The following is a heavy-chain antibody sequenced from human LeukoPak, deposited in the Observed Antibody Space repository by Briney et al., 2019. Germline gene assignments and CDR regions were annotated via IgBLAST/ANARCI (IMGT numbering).Heavy chain of an antibody. J-gene: IGHJ3*02. CDR2: IYPGDSDT. V-gene: IGHV5-51*01. Sequence: GESLQISCKGSGYSFTSYWIGWVRPMPGKGLEWMGIIYPGDSDTRYSPSFQGQVTISADKSISTAYLQWSSLKASDTAMYYCARQDSSGWYGNRGAFDIWGQGTMVTVSS. CDR3: ARQDSSGWYGNRGAFDI. D-gene: IGHD6-19*01. CDR1: GYSFTSYW.